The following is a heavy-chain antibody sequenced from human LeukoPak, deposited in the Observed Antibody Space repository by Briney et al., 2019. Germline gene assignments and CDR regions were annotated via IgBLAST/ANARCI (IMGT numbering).Heavy chain of an antibody. Sequence: SETLSLTCAVYGGSFSGYYWSWIRQPPGKGLEWIGEINHSGSTNYNPSLKSRVTISVDTSKNHFSLKLSSVTAADTAVYYCARRVHYYDTSGYSYYFDYWGQGTLVTVSS. D-gene: IGHD3-22*01. CDR3: ARRVHYYDTSGYSYYFDY. V-gene: IGHV4-34*01. CDR1: GGSFSGYY. J-gene: IGHJ4*02. CDR2: INHSGST.